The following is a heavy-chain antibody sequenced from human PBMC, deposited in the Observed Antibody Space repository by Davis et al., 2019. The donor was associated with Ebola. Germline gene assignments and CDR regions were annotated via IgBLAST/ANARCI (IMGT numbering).Heavy chain of an antibody. CDR1: GYTFTGYY. J-gene: IGHJ4*02. D-gene: IGHD3-10*01. V-gene: IGHV1-2*06. CDR3: ARVRLLWFGELLYHPAEIDY. CDR2: INPNSGGT. Sequence: ASVKVSCKASGYTFTGYYMHWVRQAPGQGLEWMGRINPNSGGTNYAQKFQGRVTITADESTSTAYMELSSLRSEDTAVYYCARVRLLWFGELLYHPAEIDYWGQGTLVTVSS.